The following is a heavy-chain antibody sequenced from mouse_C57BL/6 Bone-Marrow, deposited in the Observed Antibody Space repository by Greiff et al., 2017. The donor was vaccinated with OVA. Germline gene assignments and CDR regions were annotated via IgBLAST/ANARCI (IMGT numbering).Heavy chain of an antibody. J-gene: IGHJ1*03. CDR3: ARSEEFSTTVVATDWYFDV. CDR2: IYPGSGST. D-gene: IGHD1-1*01. V-gene: IGHV1-55*01. CDR1: GYTFTSYW. Sequence: QVQLKQPGAELVKPGASVKMSCKASGYTFTSYWITWVKQRPGQGLEWIGDIYPGSGSTNYNKKFKSKATLTVDTSSSTAYMQLSSLTSEDSAVYYCARSEEFSTTVVATDWYFDVWGTGTTVTVSS.